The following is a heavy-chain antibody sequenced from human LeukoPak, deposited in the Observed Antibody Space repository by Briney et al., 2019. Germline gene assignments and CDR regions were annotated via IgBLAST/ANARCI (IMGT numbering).Heavy chain of an antibody. Sequence: ASVKVSCKASGYTFTSYGISWVRQAPGQGLEWMGWISAYNGNTNYAQNLQGRVTMTTDTSTSTACMELRSLRSDDTAVYYCARRTYSSSSPFNFWGQGTLVTVSS. J-gene: IGHJ4*02. CDR2: ISAYNGNT. V-gene: IGHV1-18*01. D-gene: IGHD6-13*01. CDR1: GYTFTSYG. CDR3: ARRTYSSSSPFNF.